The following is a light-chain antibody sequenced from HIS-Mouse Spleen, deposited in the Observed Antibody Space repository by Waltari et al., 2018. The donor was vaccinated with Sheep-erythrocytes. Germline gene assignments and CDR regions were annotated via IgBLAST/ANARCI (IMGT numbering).Light chain of an antibody. CDR3: QQYDNLPLT. CDR2: DAS. CDR1: QGISSA. V-gene: IGKV1D-13*01. J-gene: IGKJ4*01. Sequence: AIQLTQSPSSLSASVGDRVTITCRASQGISSALAWYQQKPGKAPQLLIYDASSLESGVPSRFSGSGSGTDFTFTISSLQPEDIATYYCQQYDNLPLTFGGGTK.